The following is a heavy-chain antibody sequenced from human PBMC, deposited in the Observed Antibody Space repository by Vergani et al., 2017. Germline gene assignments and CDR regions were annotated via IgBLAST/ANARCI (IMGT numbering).Heavy chain of an antibody. J-gene: IGHJ6*03. CDR1: GFTFSSYA. Sequence: EVQLVESGGGLVQPGGSLRLSCAASGFTFSSYAMSWVRQAPGKGLEWVSAISGSGGSTYYADSVKGRFTISRDNSKNTLYLQMNSLRAEDTAVYYCARETVVPAADTTDYYYYMDVWGKGTTVTVSS. V-gene: IGHV3-23*04. D-gene: IGHD2-2*01. CDR2: ISGSGGST. CDR3: ARETVVPAADTTDYYYYMDV.